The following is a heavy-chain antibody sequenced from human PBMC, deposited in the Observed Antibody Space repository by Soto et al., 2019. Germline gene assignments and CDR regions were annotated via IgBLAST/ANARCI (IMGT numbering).Heavy chain of an antibody. D-gene: IGHD3-16*02. J-gene: IGHJ4*02. CDR1: RGSLASDN. CDR3: ARMRGLGEISPFFDH. V-gene: IGHV4-59*01. Sequence: SLTLRLPGAVSRGSLASDNGSCIRQHQKKRLERSGNHHPNGRTNCNPALRGRVAISIDKSKNQFSLRLDSVFAADAAVYFCARMRGLGEISPFFDHWGEGTLVTVSS. CDR2: HHPNGRT.